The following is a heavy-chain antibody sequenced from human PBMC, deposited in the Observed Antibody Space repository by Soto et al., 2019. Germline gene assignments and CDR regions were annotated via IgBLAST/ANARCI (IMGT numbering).Heavy chain of an antibody. J-gene: IGHJ4*02. CDR1: GGSINTYY. D-gene: IGHD5-18*01. CDR3: SGSYSYGKMSYFDY. CDR2: IYHSGT. V-gene: IGHV4-59*01. Sequence: PSETLSLTCTVSGGSINTYYWSWIRQSPGKGLEWIGYIYHSGTDFAPSLKSRVTISVDTSKNQFSLNLSSVTTADTAVYYCSGSYSYGKMSYFDYWGQGALVTVSS.